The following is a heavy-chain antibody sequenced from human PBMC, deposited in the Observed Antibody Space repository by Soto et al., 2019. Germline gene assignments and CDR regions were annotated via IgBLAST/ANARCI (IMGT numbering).Heavy chain of an antibody. Sequence: PGGSLRLSCAASGFTFSSYWMHWVRQAPGKGLVWVSRINSDGSSTSYADSVKGRFTISRDNAKNTLYLQMNSLRAEDTAVYYCARITTVSDPDYWGQGTLVTVSS. V-gene: IGHV3-74*01. J-gene: IGHJ4*02. CDR3: ARITTVSDPDY. D-gene: IGHD4-17*01. CDR1: GFTFSSYW. CDR2: INSDGSST.